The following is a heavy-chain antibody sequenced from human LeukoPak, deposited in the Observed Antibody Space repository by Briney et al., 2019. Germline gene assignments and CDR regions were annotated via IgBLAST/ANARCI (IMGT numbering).Heavy chain of an antibody. CDR3: ARENYDSSDPVGYFDY. V-gene: IGHV4-31*11. D-gene: IGHD3-22*01. J-gene: IGHJ4*02. Sequence: PSETLSLTCAVSGGSISSGGYYWSWIRQHPGKGLEWIGYIYYSGSTYYNPSLKSRVTISVDTSKNQFSLKLSSVTAADTAVYYCARENYDSSDPVGYFDYWGQGTLVTVST. CDR2: IYYSGST. CDR1: GGSISSGGYY.